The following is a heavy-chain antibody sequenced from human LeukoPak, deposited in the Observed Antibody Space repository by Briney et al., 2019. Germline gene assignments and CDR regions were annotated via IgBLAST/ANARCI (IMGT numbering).Heavy chain of an antibody. CDR2: IYYSGST. CDR3: ARDCSGGSCYGLVGMDV. Sequence: SETLSLTCTVSGGSLSSYYWSWIRQPPGKGLEWIGYIYYSGSTNYNPSLKSRVTISVDTSKNQFSLKLSSVTAADTAVYYCARDCSGGSCYGLVGMDVWGQGTTVTVSS. CDR1: GGSLSSYY. J-gene: IGHJ6*02. D-gene: IGHD2-15*01. V-gene: IGHV4-59*01.